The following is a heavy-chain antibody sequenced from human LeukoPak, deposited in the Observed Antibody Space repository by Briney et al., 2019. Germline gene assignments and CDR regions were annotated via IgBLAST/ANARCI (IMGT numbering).Heavy chain of an antibody. V-gene: IGHV3-23*01. J-gene: IGHJ5*02. CDR2: ISGSGGST. CDR1: GFTFSSYA. CDR3: ANAPDYDFWSGNWFDP. Sequence: GGSLRLSCAASGFTFSSYAMSWVRQAPGKGLEWVSAISGSGGSTYYADSVKGRFTISRDNSKNTLYLQMNSLRAEDTAVYYCANAPDYDFWSGNWFDPWGQGTLVTVSP. D-gene: IGHD3-3*01.